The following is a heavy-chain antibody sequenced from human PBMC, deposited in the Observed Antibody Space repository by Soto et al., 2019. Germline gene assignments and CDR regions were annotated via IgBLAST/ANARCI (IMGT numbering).Heavy chain of an antibody. J-gene: IGHJ3*02. V-gene: IGHV4-59*08. CDR2: IDYSGGT. CDR3: ARRGSGWYGDAFDI. D-gene: IGHD6-19*01. Sequence: QVQLQESGPGLVKPSETLSLTCTVSGGSISSFYWSWIRQSPGKGLEWIGDIDYSGGTNYYNPSLKSRFTISVDTSKNQLSLNLSSVTAADTAVYYCARRGSGWYGDAFDIWGQGTMVTVSS. CDR1: GGSISSFY.